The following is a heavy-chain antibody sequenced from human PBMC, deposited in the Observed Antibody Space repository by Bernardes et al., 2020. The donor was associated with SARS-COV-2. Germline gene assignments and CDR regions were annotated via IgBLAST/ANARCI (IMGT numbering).Heavy chain of an antibody. D-gene: IGHD3-22*01. V-gene: IGHV3-66*01. J-gene: IGHJ4*02. CDR2: IYSGGST. Sequence: GGSLRLSCAASGFTVSSNYMSWVRQAPGKGLEWVSVIYSGGSTYYADSVKGRFTISRDNSKNTLYLQMNSLRAEDTAVYYCARDWFSRSGYYDSSNYRDYWGQGTLVTVSS. CDR1: GFTVSSNY. CDR3: ARDWFSRSGYYDSSNYRDY.